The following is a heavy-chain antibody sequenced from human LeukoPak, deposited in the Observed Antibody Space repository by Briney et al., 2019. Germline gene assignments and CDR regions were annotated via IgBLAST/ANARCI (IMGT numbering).Heavy chain of an antibody. J-gene: IGHJ4*02. CDR3: ARESDSDSCGYYLYYFDY. CDR1: GYTFTGYY. CDR2: INPNSGGT. D-gene: IGHD3-22*01. V-gene: IGHV1-2*02. Sequence: ASVKVSCKASGYTFTGYYMHWVRQAPGQGLEWMGWINPNSGGTNYAQKFQGGVTMTRDTSISTAYMELSRLRSDDTAVYYCARESDSDSCGYYLYYFDYWGQGTLVTVSS.